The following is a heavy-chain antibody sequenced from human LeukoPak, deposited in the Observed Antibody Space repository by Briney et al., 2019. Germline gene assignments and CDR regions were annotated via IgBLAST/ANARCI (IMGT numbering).Heavy chain of an antibody. Sequence: GASVKVSCKASGYTFTGYYMHWVRQAPGQGLEWMGWINPNSGGTNYAQKFQGRVTMTRDTSISTAYMELSRLRSDDTAVYYCAGEGATTVTTGDYWGQGTLVTVSS. J-gene: IGHJ4*02. CDR1: GYTFTGYY. D-gene: IGHD4-17*01. CDR3: AGEGATTVTTGDY. CDR2: INPNSGGT. V-gene: IGHV1-2*02.